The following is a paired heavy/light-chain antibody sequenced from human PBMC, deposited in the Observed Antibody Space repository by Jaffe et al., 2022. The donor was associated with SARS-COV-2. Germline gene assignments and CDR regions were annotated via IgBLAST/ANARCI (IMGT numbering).Light chain of an antibody. CDR3: LLSYSGARV. CDR2: DTS. V-gene: IGLV7-46*01. CDR1: TGAVTSGHY. Sequence: QAVVTQEPSLTVSPGGTVTLTCGSNTGAVTSGHYPYWFQQKPGQAPRTLIFDTSNKHSWTPARFSGSLLGGKAALTLSGAQPEDEAEYYCLLSYSGARVFGGGTKLTVL. J-gene: IGLJ2*01.
Heavy chain of an antibody. CDR1: GFTFSNAW. J-gene: IGHJ6*02. CDR3: TTMDRVLGDRYGMDV. D-gene: IGHD3-3*01. CDR2: IKSKSDGGTT. V-gene: IGHV3-15*01. Sequence: EVQLVESGGGLVKPGGSLRLSCAASGFTFSNAWMSWVRQAPGKGLEWVGRIKSKSDGGTTDYAAPVKGRFTISRDDSKNTLYLQMNSLETEDTAVYYCTTMDRVLGDRYGMDVWGQGTTVTVSS.